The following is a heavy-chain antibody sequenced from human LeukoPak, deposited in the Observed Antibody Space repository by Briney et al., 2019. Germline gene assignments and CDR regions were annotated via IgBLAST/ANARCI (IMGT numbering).Heavy chain of an antibody. CDR3: ARGAWSSSGYTALYYFDY. V-gene: IGHV1-8*01. Sequence: GASVKVSCKASGYSFTSYDINWVRQATGQGLEWMGWMNPNSANAGYSQKFQDRVTMTRSTSISTAYMELSSLGSEDTAVYYCARGAWSSSGYTALYYFDYWGQGTLVTVSS. CDR1: GYSFTSYD. D-gene: IGHD6-19*01. CDR2: MNPNSANA. J-gene: IGHJ4*02.